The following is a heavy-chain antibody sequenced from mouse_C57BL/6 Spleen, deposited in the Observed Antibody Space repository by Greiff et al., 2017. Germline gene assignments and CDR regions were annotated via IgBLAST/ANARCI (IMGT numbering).Heavy chain of an antibody. D-gene: IGHD1-1*01. V-gene: IGHV1-26*01. CDR1: GYTFTDYY. CDR2: INPNNGGT. J-gene: IGHJ1*03. CDR3: AVIYYYGSSYRCFDV. Sequence: EVQLQQSGPELVKPGASVKISCKASGYTFTDYYMNWVKQSHGKSLEWIGDINPNNGGTSYNQKFKGKATLTVDKSSSTAYMELRSLTSEDSAVYYFAVIYYYGSSYRCFDVWGTGTTVTVSS.